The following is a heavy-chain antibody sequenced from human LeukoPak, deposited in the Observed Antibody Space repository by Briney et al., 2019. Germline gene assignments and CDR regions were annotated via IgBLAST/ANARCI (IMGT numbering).Heavy chain of an antibody. Sequence: ASVKVSCKASGYTCIAYYVHWVRQAPGQGLEWMGRINPNSGGTNYAQKFQGRVTMTRDTSITTAYMELSRLRSDDTAVYYCARRGSGYFDSREAFNLWGQGTMVTVSS. D-gene: IGHD3-22*01. CDR2: INPNSGGT. V-gene: IGHV1-2*06. CDR3: ARRGSGYFDSREAFNL. J-gene: IGHJ3*01. CDR1: GYTCIAYY.